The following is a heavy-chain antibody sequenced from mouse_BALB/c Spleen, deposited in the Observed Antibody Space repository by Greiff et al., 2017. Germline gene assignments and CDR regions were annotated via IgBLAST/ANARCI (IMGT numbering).Heavy chain of an antibody. CDR1: GFSLTSYG. J-gene: IGHJ4*01. Sequence: VQRVESGPGLVQPSQSLSITCTVSGFSLTSYGVHWVRQSPGKGLEWLGVIWSGGSTDYNAAFISRLSISKDNSKSQVFFKMNSLQANDTAIYYCARKGWLLPPYYYAMDYWGQGTSVTVSS. D-gene: IGHD2-3*01. V-gene: IGHV2-2*02. CDR3: ARKGWLLPPYYYAMDY. CDR2: IWSGGST.